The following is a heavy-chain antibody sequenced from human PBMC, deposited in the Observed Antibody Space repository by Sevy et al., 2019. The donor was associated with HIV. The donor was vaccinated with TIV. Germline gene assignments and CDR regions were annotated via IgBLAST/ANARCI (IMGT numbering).Heavy chain of an antibody. J-gene: IGHJ4*02. D-gene: IGHD6-6*01. CDR2: IYSSGGT. CDR3: ARESIGSVGDFDY. Sequence: SETLSLTCTVSGDSINLYFWSWIRQPPGKGLEWIGYIYSSGGTNYNPSLKSRVTISLGTSKNQFSLKLSSVTAADTAVYYCARESIGSVGDFDYWGQGTLVTVSS. V-gene: IGHV4-59*01. CDR1: GDSINLYF.